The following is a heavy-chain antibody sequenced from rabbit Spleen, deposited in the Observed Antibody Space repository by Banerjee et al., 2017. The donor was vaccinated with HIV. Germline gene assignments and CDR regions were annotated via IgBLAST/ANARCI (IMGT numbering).Heavy chain of an antibody. Sequence: QQQLVESGGGLVQPGGSLKLSCKASGFDFSNYGVSWVRQAPGKGLEWIGYIDPVFGTTYYASWVNGRFTISSHNGQNTLYLQLNSLTVADTATYFCARDMGVAAGYYFNLWGPGTLVTVS. D-gene: IGHD4-1*01. CDR2: IDPVFGTT. CDR1: GFDFSNYG. V-gene: IGHV1S47*01. CDR3: ARDMGVAAGYYFNL. J-gene: IGHJ4*01.